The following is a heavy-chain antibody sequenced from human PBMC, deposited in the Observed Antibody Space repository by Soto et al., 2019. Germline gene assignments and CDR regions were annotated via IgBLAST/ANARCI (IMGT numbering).Heavy chain of an antibody. D-gene: IGHD6-13*01. V-gene: IGHV4-59*01. J-gene: IGHJ3*02. Sequence: QVQLQESGPGLVKPSETLSLTCSVSGGSISSYYWSWIRQPPGKGLEWIGYIYYSGSTSYNPSINSRVTISTDPSKNQFPLKLSSVTAADTAVYYCARDGDYSGRKNAFDIWGQGTMVTVSS. CDR3: ARDGDYSGRKNAFDI. CDR1: GGSISSYY. CDR2: IYYSGST.